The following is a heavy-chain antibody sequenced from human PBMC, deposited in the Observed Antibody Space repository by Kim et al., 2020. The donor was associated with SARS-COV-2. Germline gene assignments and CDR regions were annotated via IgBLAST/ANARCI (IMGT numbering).Heavy chain of an antibody. Sequence: TPYADSETARFTISRDKSKNTLYLQMSSLRAEDTAVYYCVKLAGCSNFDYWGQGTLVTVSS. CDR3: VKLAGCSNFDY. J-gene: IGHJ4*02. V-gene: IGHV3-64D*09. D-gene: IGHD2-2*01. CDR2: T.